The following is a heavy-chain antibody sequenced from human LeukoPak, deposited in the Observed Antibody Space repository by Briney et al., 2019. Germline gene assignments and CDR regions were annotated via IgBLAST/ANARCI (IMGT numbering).Heavy chain of an antibody. D-gene: IGHD2-2*01. V-gene: IGHV3-7*01. Sequence: GGSLRLSCAASGFTFSSYWMSWVRQAPGKGLEWVANIKQDGSEKYYVDSVKGRFTISRDNAKNSLYLQMSSLRAEDTAVYYCARDDCRSISCYHNWFDPWGQGTLVTVSS. CDR2: IKQDGSEK. J-gene: IGHJ5*02. CDR1: GFTFSSYW. CDR3: ARDDCRSISCYHNWFDP.